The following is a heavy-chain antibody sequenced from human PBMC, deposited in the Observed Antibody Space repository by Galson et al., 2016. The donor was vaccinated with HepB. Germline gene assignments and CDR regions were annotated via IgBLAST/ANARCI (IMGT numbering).Heavy chain of an antibody. CDR3: ARGTYYDSATRFDH. V-gene: IGHV4-34*01. Sequence: SETLSLTCAVFGETFNGSYWTWIRQPPGKGLEWIGEDNHSGNTNYNPSLKSRVNLSVDMSKKQFSLELTSVTAADTAIYFCARGTYYDSATRFDHWGQGSLVTVAS. D-gene: IGHD3-3*01. CDR1: GETFNGSY. J-gene: IGHJ5*02. CDR2: DNHSGNT.